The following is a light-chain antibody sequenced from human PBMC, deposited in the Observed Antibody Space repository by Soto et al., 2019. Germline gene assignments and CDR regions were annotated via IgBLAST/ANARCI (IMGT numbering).Light chain of an antibody. Sequence: QSVLTQPASVSGSPGQSITISCTGTSADVGGYNFVSWYQHHPGKAPKLMIYDVSNRPSGVSNRFSGSKSANTASLTISGLQAEDEADYYCISYTSSRTHVVFGGGTKLTVL. CDR3: ISYTSSRTHVV. V-gene: IGLV2-14*03. CDR1: SADVGGYNF. J-gene: IGLJ2*01. CDR2: DVS.